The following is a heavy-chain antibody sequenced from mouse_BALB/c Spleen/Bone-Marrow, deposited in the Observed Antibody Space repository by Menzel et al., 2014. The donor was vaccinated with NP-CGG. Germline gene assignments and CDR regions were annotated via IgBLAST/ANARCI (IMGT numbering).Heavy chain of an antibody. CDR1: GFTFSSYA. J-gene: IGHJ4*01. CDR2: ISSGGSYT. Sequence: EVKLVESGGGLVKPGGSLKLSCAASGFTFSSYAMSWVRQSPEKRLEWVAEISSGGSYTYYPDTVTGRFTISRDNAKNTLYLEMGSLRSEDTAMYYCARSPQRGYAMDYWGQGTSVTVSS. D-gene: IGHD3-2*02. CDR3: ARSPQRGYAMDY. V-gene: IGHV5-9-4*01.